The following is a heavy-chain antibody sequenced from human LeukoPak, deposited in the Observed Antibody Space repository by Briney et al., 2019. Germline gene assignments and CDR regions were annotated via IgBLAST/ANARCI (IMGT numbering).Heavy chain of an antibody. J-gene: IGHJ3*02. CDR2: TSHDGSNK. CDR3: ARVWEARETYRIAVAGGDAFDI. V-gene: IGHV3-30*03. CDR1: GFTFSSYG. Sequence: GGSLRLSCAASGFTFSSYGMHWVRQGPGKGLEWVALTSHDGSNKYYADSVKGRFTISRDNSKNTLYLQMNSLRAEDTAVYYCARVWEARETYRIAVAGGDAFDIWGQGKMVTVSS. D-gene: IGHD6-19*01.